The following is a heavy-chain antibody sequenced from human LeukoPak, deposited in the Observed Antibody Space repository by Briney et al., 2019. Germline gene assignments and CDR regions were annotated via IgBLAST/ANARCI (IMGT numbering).Heavy chain of an antibody. CDR2: IIPIFGTA. CDR1: GGTFSSYA. Sequence: SVKVSCKASGGTFSSYAISWVRQAPGQGLEWMGGIIPIFGTANYAQKFQGRVTITADESTSTAYMELSSLRSEDTAVYYCARAGSGRYSSYYFDYWGQGTLVTVSS. D-gene: IGHD6-19*01. CDR3: ARAGSGRYSSYYFDY. J-gene: IGHJ4*02. V-gene: IGHV1-69*13.